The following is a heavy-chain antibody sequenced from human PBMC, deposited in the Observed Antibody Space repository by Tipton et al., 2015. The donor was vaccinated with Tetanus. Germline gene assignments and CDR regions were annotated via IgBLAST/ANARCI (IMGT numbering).Heavy chain of an antibody. CDR1: GYTLRSHW. CDR2: IDPSDSYT. J-gene: IGHJ5*02. D-gene: IGHD2/OR15-2a*01. CDR3: AKRRFHALSTPGWFDP. Sequence: QLVQSGAEVRKPGESLTISCQASGYTLRSHWISWVRQVPGKGLEWMGKIDPSDSYTDYNTPFQGRVTMSVDKSTNTAFLKWSSLKASDTAVYYCAKRRFHALSTPGWFDPWGQGTLVTVSS. V-gene: IGHV5-10-1*01.